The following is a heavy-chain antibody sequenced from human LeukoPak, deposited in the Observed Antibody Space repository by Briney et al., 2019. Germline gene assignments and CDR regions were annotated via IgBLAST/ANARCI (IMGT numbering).Heavy chain of an antibody. V-gene: IGHV3-23*01. D-gene: IGHD6-13*01. CDR2: ISGSGGST. J-gene: IGHJ6*03. CDR1: GFTFDDYA. Sequence: QSGGSLRLSCAASGFTFDDYAMSWVRQAPGQGLEWVSAISGSGGSTYYADSVKGRFTISRDNSKNTLYLQMNSLRAEDTAVYYCAKSRSSSSWGDYYYYYMDGWGKGTTVTVSS. CDR3: AKSRSSSSWGDYYYYYMDG.